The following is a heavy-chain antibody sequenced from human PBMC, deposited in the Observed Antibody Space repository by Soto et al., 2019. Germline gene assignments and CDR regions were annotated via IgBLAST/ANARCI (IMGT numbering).Heavy chain of an antibody. CDR3: ARDGGRHSGGIEY. D-gene: IGHD1-26*01. V-gene: IGHV1-69*01. CDR2: IIPIFGTA. J-gene: IGHJ4*02. CDR1: GGTFSSYS. Sequence: QVQLVQSGAEVKKPGSSVKVSCKASGGTFSSYSINCVRQAPGQGLEWMGEIIPIFGTANYAQKFQGRVTITADESTSTAYMELSSLRSEDTAVYYCARDGGRHSGGIEYWGQGTLVTVSS.